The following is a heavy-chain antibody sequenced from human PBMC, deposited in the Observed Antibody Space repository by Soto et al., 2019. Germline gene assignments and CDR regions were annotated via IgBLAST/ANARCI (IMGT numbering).Heavy chain of an antibody. J-gene: IGHJ6*02. CDR2: INAGNGNT. D-gene: IGHD4-4*01. Sequence: ASVKVSCKASGYTFTSYSMHWVRQAPGQRLEWMGWINAGNGNTKYSQKFQGRVTITRDTSASTAYMELSSLRSEDTAVYYCARCYSPNYYYYGMDVWGQGTKV. CDR3: ARCYSPNYYYYGMDV. CDR1: GYTFTSYS. V-gene: IGHV1-3*01.